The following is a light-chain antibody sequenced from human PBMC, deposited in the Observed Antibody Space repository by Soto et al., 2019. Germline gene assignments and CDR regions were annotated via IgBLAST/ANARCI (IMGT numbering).Light chain of an antibody. V-gene: IGKV3-20*01. Sequence: EIVLTQSPGTLSLSPGERATLSCRASQSVTSTYLAWYQQKPGQPPRLLIYGASNRATGIPERFSGSGSGTDFTLTISRLETEDFTVYYCQQYHSLPATCGTGTKVEI. CDR3: QQYHSLPAT. CDR2: GAS. CDR1: QSVTSTY. J-gene: IGKJ3*01.